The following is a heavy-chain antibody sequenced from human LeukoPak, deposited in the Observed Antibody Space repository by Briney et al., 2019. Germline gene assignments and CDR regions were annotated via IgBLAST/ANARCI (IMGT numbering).Heavy chain of an antibody. CDR2: IYYSGST. D-gene: IGHD6-19*01. CDR3: ASGRGYSGWYNY. V-gene: IGHV4-59*12. Sequence: SETLSLTCTVSGGSISSYYWSWIRQPPGKGLEWIGYIYYSGSTNYNPSLKSRVTISVDTSKNQFSLKLSSVTAADTAVYYCASGRGYSGWYNYWGQGTLVTVSS. J-gene: IGHJ4*02. CDR1: GGSISSYY.